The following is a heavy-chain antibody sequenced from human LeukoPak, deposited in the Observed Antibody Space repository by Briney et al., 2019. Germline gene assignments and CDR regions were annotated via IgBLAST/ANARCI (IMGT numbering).Heavy chain of an antibody. V-gene: IGHV3-15*01. D-gene: IGHD3-10*01. CDR2: IKSKTDGETT. J-gene: IGHJ4*02. CDR1: GFTFGTYW. Sequence: GGSLRLSCAASGFTFGTYWMSWVRQAPGKGLEWIGRIKSKTDGETTNYAEPVRGRFTISRDDSKSAVYLQMNSLKIEDTAVYYCTTDLGTYYHGSQRLIPIDYWGQGTLVTVSS. CDR3: TTDLGTYYHGSQRLIPIDY.